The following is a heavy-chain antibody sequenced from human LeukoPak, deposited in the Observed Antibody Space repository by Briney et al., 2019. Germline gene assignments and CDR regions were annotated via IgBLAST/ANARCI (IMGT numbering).Heavy chain of an antibody. Sequence: GGSLRHSCAASGFTFSSYGMHWVRQAPGKGLEWLTVIWYDGSDEKYADSVEGPFTISRDNSKNTVYLQMDSLRAEDTAVYFCAKDRRYGTVANCPFDFWGQGAQVTVSS. V-gene: IGHV3-33*06. CDR2: IWYDGSDE. CDR3: AKDRRYGTVANCPFDF. D-gene: IGHD6-13*01. J-gene: IGHJ4*02. CDR1: GFTFSSYG.